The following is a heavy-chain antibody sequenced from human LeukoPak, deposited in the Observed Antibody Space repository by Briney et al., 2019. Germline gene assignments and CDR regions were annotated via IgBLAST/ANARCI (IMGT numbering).Heavy chain of an antibody. Sequence: GASVKVSCKASGYTFTSYGISWVRQAPGHGLEWMGWISAYNGNTNYAQKLQGRVTMTTDTSTSTAYMELRSLRSDDTAVYYCARGGAAPHGYYYYYMDVWGKGTTVTVSS. J-gene: IGHJ6*03. D-gene: IGHD6-6*01. CDR3: ARGGAAPHGYYYYYMDV. CDR1: GYTFTSYG. CDR2: ISAYNGNT. V-gene: IGHV1-18*01.